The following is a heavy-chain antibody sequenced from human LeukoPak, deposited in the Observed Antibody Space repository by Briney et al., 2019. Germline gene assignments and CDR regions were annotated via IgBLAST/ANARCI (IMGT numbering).Heavy chain of an antibody. Sequence: SVKVSCKTSGGTFSSYAISWVRQAPGQGLEWMGGIIPIFGTANYAQKFQGRVTITADESTSTAYMELSSLRSEDTAVYYCARDAEVVVDTAMVPYFDYWGQGTLVTVSS. V-gene: IGHV1-69*13. CDR1: GGTFSSYA. CDR3: ARDAEVVVDTAMVPYFDY. D-gene: IGHD5-18*01. J-gene: IGHJ4*02. CDR2: IIPIFGTA.